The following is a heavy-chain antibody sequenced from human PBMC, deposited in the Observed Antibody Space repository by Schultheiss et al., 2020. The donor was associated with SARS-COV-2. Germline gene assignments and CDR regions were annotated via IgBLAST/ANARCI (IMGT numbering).Heavy chain of an antibody. CDR1: GGSISPYY. V-gene: IGHV4-59*12. D-gene: IGHD2-8*01. Sequence: SETLSLTCSVSGGSISPYYWNWIRQPPGKELEWIGYVYYSGSTKYSPSLESRVTISLDTSQKQFSLKLYSVTAADTAIYYCARSKYGRKGSQFDPWGPGTLVTVSS. CDR3: ARSKYGRKGSQFDP. CDR2: VYYSGST. J-gene: IGHJ5*02.